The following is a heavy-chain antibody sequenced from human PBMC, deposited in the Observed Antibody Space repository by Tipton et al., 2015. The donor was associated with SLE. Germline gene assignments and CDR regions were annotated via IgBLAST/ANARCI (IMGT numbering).Heavy chain of an antibody. V-gene: IGHV3-21*01. D-gene: IGHD4-11*01. Sequence: SLRLSCAASGFTFSSYSMNWVRQAPGKGLEWVSSISSSSSYIYYADSVKGRFTISRDNAKNSLYLQMNSLRAEDTAVYYCARDDYSIAYYYYMDVWGKGTTVTVSS. CDR3: ARDDYSIAYYYYMDV. CDR2: ISSSSSYI. CDR1: GFTFSSYS. J-gene: IGHJ6*03.